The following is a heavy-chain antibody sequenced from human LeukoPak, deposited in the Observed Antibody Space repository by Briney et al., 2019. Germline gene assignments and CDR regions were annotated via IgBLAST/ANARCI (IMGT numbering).Heavy chain of an antibody. CDR2: ISGSGDRT. D-gene: IGHD3-10*01. J-gene: IGHJ4*02. Sequence: GGSLRLACAASGFTFNNYVMSWVRQAPGKGLEWVSLISGSGDRTYYADSVKGRFTISRDNSKNTLYLQMNGMRAEDTAVYSCAKGRYPGSGSYLNSNDYWGQGTLVTVSS. V-gene: IGHV3-23*01. CDR1: GFTFNNYV. CDR3: AKGRYPGSGSYLNSNDY.